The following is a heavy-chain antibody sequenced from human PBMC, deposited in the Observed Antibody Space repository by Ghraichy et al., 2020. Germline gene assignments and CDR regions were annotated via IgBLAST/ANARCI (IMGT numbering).Heavy chain of an antibody. CDR1: GFTFSSYS. CDR2: ISSSSSYI. Sequence: GGSLRLSCAASGFTFSSYSMNWVRQAPGKGLEWVSSISSSSSYIYYADSVKGRFTISRDNAKNSLYLQMNSLRAEDTAVYYCARDPRLVLRYFDWLAHSGWFDPWGQGTLVTVSS. D-gene: IGHD3-9*01. J-gene: IGHJ5*02. CDR3: ARDPRLVLRYFDWLAHSGWFDP. V-gene: IGHV3-21*01.